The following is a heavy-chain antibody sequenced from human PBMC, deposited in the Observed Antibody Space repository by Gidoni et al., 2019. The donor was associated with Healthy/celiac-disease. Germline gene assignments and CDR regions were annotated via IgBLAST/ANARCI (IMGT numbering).Heavy chain of an antibody. CDR1: GFTFSSYG. D-gene: IGHD3-3*01. V-gene: IGHV3-30*18. CDR2: ISYDGSNK. CDR3: AKEAPIFGVVGAFDY. J-gene: IGHJ4*02. Sequence: QVQLVESGGGVVQPGRSLRLSCAASGFTFSSYGMHWVRQAPGKGLEWVAVISYDGSNKYYADSVKGRFTISRDNSKNTLYLQMNSLRAEDTAVYYCAKEAPIFGVVGAFDYWGQGTLVTVSS.